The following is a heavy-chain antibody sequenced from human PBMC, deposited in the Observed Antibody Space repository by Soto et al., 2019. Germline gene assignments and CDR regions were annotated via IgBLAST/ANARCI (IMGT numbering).Heavy chain of an antibody. Sequence: ASVKVSCKASGYTFTSYDINWVRQATGQGLEWMGWMNPNSGNTGYAQKFQGRVTMTRNTSISTAYMELSSLRSEDTAVYYCARGPSLNYGPDYWGQGTLVTVSS. J-gene: IGHJ4*02. D-gene: IGHD3-10*01. CDR1: GYTFTSYD. V-gene: IGHV1-8*01. CDR2: MNPNSGNT. CDR3: ARGPSLNYGPDY.